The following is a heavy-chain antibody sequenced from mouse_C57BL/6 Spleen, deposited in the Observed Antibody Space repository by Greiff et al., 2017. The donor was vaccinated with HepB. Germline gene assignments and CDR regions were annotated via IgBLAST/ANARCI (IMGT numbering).Heavy chain of an antibody. CDR1: GFTFSSYT. CDR3: ARQITTVVVLDD. J-gene: IGHJ2*01. D-gene: IGHD1-1*01. V-gene: IGHV5-9*01. CDR2: ISGGGGNT. Sequence: EVMLVESGGGLVKPGGSLKLSCAASGFTFSSYTMSWVRQTPEKRLEWVATISGGGGNTYYPDSVKGRFTISRDNAKNTMYLQMSSLRSEDTALYYCARQITTVVVLDDWGQGTTLTVSS.